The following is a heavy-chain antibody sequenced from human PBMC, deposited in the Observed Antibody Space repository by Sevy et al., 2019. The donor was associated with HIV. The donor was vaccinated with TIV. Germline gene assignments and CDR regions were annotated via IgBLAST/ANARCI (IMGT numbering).Heavy chain of an antibody. D-gene: IGHD5-18*01. CDR3: TTISYGSGALYYYYGMDV. CDR1: GFTFSNAW. CDR2: IKSKTDGGTT. Sequence: GGSLRLSCAASGFTFSNAWMSWVRQAPGKGLEWVGRIKSKTDGGTTDYAAPVKGRFTISRDDSKNTLYLQMNSLKTEETAVYYCTTISYGSGALYYYYGMDVWGQGTTVTVSS. V-gene: IGHV3-15*01. J-gene: IGHJ6*02.